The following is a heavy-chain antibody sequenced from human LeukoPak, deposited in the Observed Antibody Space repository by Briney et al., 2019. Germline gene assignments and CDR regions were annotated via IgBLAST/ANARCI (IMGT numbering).Heavy chain of an antibody. CDR1: GFTFSSYS. D-gene: IGHD3-16*02. V-gene: IGHV3-48*01. Sequence: GGSLRLSCAASGFTFSSYSMNWVRQAPGKGLEWVSYISTSRTTIYYADSVKGRFTISRDNAKNSVDLQMNSLRAEDTAVYYCARAPSIVDYWGQGTLVTVSS. CDR3: ARAPSIVDY. CDR2: ISTSRTTI. J-gene: IGHJ4*02.